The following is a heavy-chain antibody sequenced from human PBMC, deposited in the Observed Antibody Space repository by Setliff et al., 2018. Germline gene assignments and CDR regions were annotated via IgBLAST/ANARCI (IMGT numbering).Heavy chain of an antibody. CDR1: GGSFSGYF. J-gene: IGHJ4*02. CDR3: ARGRYYGSGSYSL. Sequence: PSETPSLTCDVFGGSFSGYFWAWIRQSPGKGLEWIGDVNDSGSANYKPSLKSRLTISRDTSKNQLSLNLSSVTAADTAVYYCARGRYYGSGSYSLWGQGTLVTVSS. CDR2: VNDSGSA. V-gene: IGHV4-34*01. D-gene: IGHD3-10*01.